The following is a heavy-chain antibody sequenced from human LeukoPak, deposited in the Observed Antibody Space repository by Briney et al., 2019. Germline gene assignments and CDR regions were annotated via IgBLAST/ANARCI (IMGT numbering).Heavy chain of an antibody. Sequence: PSETLSLTCTAFGDSISTFYWSWIRQPAGKGLEWIGRIYTSGSTNYNPSLKSRVTISVDTSKNQFSLKLNSVTAADTAVYYCAREDIVVVPAAKRGTNWFDPWGQGTLVTVSS. D-gene: IGHD2-2*01. CDR3: AREDIVVVPAAKRGTNWFDP. CDR1: GDSISTFY. J-gene: IGHJ5*02. CDR2: IYTSGST. V-gene: IGHV4-4*07.